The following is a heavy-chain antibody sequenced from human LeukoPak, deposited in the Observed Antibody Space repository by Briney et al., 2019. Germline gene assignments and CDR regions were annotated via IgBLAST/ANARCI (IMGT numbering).Heavy chain of an antibody. CDR1: GFTFSSYA. J-gene: IGHJ4*02. V-gene: IGHV3-30*04. CDR2: ISYDGSNK. D-gene: IGHD3-22*01. Sequence: GGSLRLSCAASGFTFSSYAMHWVRQAPGKGLEWVAVISYDGSNKYYADSVKGRFTISRDNSKNTLYLQMNSLRAEDTAVYYCATGSGYYYDHWGQGTLVTDSS. CDR3: ATGSGYYYDH.